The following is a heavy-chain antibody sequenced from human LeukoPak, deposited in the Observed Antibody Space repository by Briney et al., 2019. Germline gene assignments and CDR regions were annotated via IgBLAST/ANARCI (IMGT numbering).Heavy chain of an antibody. CDR3: ARAYCSSTNCYDAFDI. CDR2: INPNSGGT. Sequence: ASVKVSCKASGYTFTGYYMQWVRQAPGQGLEWMGWINPNSGGTNFAQKFQGRVTMTRDTSITTAYMELSRLRSDDTAVYYCARAYCSSTNCYDAFDIWGQGTMVTVSS. J-gene: IGHJ3*02. V-gene: IGHV1-2*02. CDR1: GYTFTGYY. D-gene: IGHD2-2*01.